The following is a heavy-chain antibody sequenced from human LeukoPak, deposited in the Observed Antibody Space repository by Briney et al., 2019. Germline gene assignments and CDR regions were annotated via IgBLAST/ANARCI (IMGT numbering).Heavy chain of an antibody. D-gene: IGHD2-15*01. CDR3: AKGQLVDYGMDV. J-gene: IGHJ6*02. CDR1: GFTFSSYA. Sequence: GRSLRLSCAASGFTFSSYAMHWVRQAPGKGLEWVAVMSYDGGHKYYADSVKGRFTISRDNSKNTLYLQMNSLRAEDTTVYYCAKGQLVDYGMDVWGQGTTVTVSS. V-gene: IGHV3-30*18. CDR2: MSYDGGHK.